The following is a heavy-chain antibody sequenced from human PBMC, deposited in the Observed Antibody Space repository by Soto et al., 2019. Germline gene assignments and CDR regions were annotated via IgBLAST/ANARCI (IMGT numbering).Heavy chain of an antibody. J-gene: IGHJ5*02. V-gene: IGHV1-69*01. D-gene: IGHD5-18*01. CDR2: IIPIFGTA. CDR1: GGTFSSYA. Sequence: QVQLVQSGAEVKKPGSSVKVSCKASGGTFSSYAISWVRQAPGQGLEWMGGIIPIFGTANYAQKFQGRVTITADESTSTAYRELSSLRSEDTAVYYCARVVDTAKVKVPNGFDPWGQGTLVTVSS. CDR3: ARVVDTAKVKVPNGFDP.